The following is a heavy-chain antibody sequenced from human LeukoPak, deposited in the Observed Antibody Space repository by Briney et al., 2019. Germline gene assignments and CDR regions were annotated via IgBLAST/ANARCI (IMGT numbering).Heavy chain of an antibody. CDR3: ALEKRQWLIRGEYNWFDP. J-gene: IGHJ5*02. CDR1: GFTFSSYA. V-gene: IGHV3-23*01. CDR2: VSGGGGGST. Sequence: PGGSLRLSCAASGFTFSSYAMSWVRQAPGKGLEWVSGVSGGGGGSTYYADSVKGRFTISRDNAKNSLYLQMNSVRAEDTAVYYCALEKRQWLIRGEYNWFDPWGQGTLVTVSS. D-gene: IGHD6-19*01.